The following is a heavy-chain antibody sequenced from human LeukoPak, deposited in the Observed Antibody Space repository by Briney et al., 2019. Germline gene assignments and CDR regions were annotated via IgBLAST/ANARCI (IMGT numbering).Heavy chain of an antibody. D-gene: IGHD3-3*01. CDR3: ARARIYDFWSGPNSYYFDY. CDR1: GGSISSGDSY. V-gene: IGHV4-61*08. Sequence: SETLSLTCTVSGGSISSGDSYWSWIRQPPGKGLEWIGYIYYSGSTNYNPSLKSRVTISVDTSKNQFSLKLSSVTAADTAVYYCARARIYDFWSGPNSYYFDYWGQGTLVTVSS. CDR2: IYYSGST. J-gene: IGHJ4*02.